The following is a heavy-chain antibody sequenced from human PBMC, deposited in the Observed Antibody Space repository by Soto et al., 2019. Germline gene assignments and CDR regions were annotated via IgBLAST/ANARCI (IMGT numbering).Heavy chain of an antibody. J-gene: IGHJ5*02. CDR1: GFTFSSYA. Sequence: PGGSLRLSCAASGFTFSSYAMSWVRQAPGKGLEWVSGISGSGDSTYYADSVKGRFTISRDNSKNTLYLQMNSLRAEDTAVYYCARDTVLRFLFWFDPWAQGTLVTVSS. V-gene: IGHV3-23*01. CDR3: ARDTVLRFLFWFDP. CDR2: ISGSGDST. D-gene: IGHD3-3*01.